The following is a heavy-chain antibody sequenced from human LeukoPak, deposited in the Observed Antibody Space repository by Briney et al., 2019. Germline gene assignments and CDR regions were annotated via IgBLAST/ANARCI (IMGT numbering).Heavy chain of an antibody. Sequence: PGGSLRLSCAASGFTFSSYWMSWVRQAPGKGLEWVANIKQDGSEKYYVDSVKGRFAISRDNAKNSLYLQMNSLRAEDTAVYYCAREGVRYSSSSGRGWFDPWGQGTLVTVSS. CDR2: IKQDGSEK. J-gene: IGHJ5*02. D-gene: IGHD6-6*01. CDR3: AREGVRYSSSSGRGWFDP. V-gene: IGHV3-7*01. CDR1: GFTFSSYW.